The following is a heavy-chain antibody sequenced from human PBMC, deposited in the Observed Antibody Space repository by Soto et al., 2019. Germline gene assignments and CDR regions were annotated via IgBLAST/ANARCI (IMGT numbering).Heavy chain of an antibody. J-gene: IGHJ6*02. V-gene: IGHV1-18*01. Sequence: QGQLVQSGGEVKKPGASVKVSCKASGYTFSRYGISWVRQAPGQGLEWMGWISGYNGDTNYAQKFQGRVTMTIDTSTTTAYMELRGLTSDDTAIYYCAKNGQPPYYYYGLDVWGQGTTVTVPS. CDR3: AKNGQPPYYYYGLDV. CDR1: GYTFSRYG. D-gene: IGHD2-8*01. CDR2: ISGYNGDT.